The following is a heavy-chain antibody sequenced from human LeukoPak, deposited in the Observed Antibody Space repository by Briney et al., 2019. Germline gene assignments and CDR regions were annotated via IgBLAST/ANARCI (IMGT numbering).Heavy chain of an antibody. D-gene: IGHD6-19*01. J-gene: IGHJ2*01. CDR1: GDSISGFY. V-gene: IGHV4-4*07. Sequence: SETLSLTCTVSGDSISGFYWSWIRQPAGKGLQWIGRISTSGSTNYNPSLKSRVTMSVDRSTNEFSLTVRSVTAADTAVYYCARGDSSGWYDWYFDLWGRGTLVTVSS. CDR2: ISTSGST. CDR3: ARGDSSGWYDWYFDL.